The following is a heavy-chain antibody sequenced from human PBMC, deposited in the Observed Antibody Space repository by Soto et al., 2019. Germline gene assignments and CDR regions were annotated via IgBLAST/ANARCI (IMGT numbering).Heavy chain of an antibody. CDR1: SGSITSTVW. J-gene: IGHJ5*02. D-gene: IGHD5-18*01. CDR3: ASQTYSYSCHH. Sequence: QVQLQESGPGLVKPSETLSLTCAVSSGSITSTVWWSWVRQPPGKGLEWIGETSHDGMTNYNPSLKSRVTISVDRSRNQFSLKLSYVTAADTAVYYGASQTYSYSCHHWGQGTLVTVSS. CDR2: TSHDGMT. V-gene: IGHV4-4*02.